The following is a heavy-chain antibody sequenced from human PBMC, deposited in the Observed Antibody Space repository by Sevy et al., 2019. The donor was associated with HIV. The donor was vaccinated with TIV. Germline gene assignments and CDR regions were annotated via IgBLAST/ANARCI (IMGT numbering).Heavy chain of an antibody. V-gene: IGHV3-30*03. CDR1: GFTFGSYD. Sequence: GGCLRLSCVASGFTFGSYDMHWVRQAPGKGLEWVAFISWNGGDKNYANSVTGRFTISRENSENTLYLQMNDLRPEDAAVYYCSIRDFDILTAYQGYFFDLWGQGTLVTVSS. J-gene: IGHJ4*02. CDR3: SIRDFDILTAYQGYFFDL. D-gene: IGHD3-9*01. CDR2: ISWNGGDK.